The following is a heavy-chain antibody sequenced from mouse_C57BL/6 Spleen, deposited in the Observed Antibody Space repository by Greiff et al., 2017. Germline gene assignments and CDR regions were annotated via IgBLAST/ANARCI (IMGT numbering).Heavy chain of an antibody. CDR1: GYTFTSYW. J-gene: IGHJ2*01. CDR3: ASERTTDTALALEY. CDR2: IHPSDGDT. V-gene: IGHV1-74*01. Sequence: VQLKQSGAELVKPGASVKMSCKASGYTFTSYWMHWVKQRPGQGLEWIGRIHPSDGDTNYNQKFKGKATLTVDKSSSTAYMQRSSLTSEDAAVYYCASERTTDTALALEYWGQGTPVTVSS. D-gene: IGHD2-12*01.